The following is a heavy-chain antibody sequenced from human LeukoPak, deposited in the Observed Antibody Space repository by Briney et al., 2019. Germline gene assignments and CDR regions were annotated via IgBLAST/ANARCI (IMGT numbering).Heavy chain of an antibody. CDR3: ASFYYGSGLAVDY. CDR2: IYYSGST. J-gene: IGHJ4*02. V-gene: IGHV4-59*08. CDR1: GCSISSYY. Sequence: SETLSLTCTVSGCSISSYYWSWIRQPPGKALEWIGYIYYSGSTNYSPSLKSRVTISADTSKRQFSLKLTSVTAADTAVYYCASFYYGSGLAVDYWGQGILVTVSS. D-gene: IGHD3-10*01.